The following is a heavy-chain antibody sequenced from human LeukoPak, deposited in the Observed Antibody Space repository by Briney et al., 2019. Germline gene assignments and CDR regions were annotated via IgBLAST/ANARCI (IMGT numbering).Heavy chain of an antibody. CDR3: AKEKGHAHPVDY. CDR2: ISSDERTT. Sequence: PGGSLRLSCVASGFTFSNYGMHWARQAPGKGLEWVAVISSDERTTYYADPVKGRFTISRDLSKSTLYLQMDSLTGEDTAVYYCAKEKGHAHPVDYWGQGTLVTVSS. CDR1: GFTFSNYG. J-gene: IGHJ4*02. V-gene: IGHV3-30*18.